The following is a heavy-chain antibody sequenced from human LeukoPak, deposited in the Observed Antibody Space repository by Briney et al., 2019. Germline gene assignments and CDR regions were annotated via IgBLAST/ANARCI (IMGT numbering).Heavy chain of an antibody. J-gene: IGHJ4*02. CDR1: GFTFDGYG. Sequence: GGSLRLFCAASGFTFDGYGMHWVRQAPGKGLEWVAFIRYDGTNQYYADSVKGRFTISRDNSKNTLYLQMNSLRAEDTAVYYCAKGNIAVADYWGQGTLVTVSS. CDR2: IRYDGTNQ. V-gene: IGHV3-30*02. CDR3: AKGNIAVADY. D-gene: IGHD6-19*01.